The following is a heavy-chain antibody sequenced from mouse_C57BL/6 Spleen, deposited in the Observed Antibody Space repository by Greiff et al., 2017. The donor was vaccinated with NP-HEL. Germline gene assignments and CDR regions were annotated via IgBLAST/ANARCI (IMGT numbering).Heavy chain of an antibody. CDR3: ARAYGNWYFDV. CDR2: ISYDGSN. CDR1: GYSITSGYY. J-gene: IGHJ1*03. V-gene: IGHV3-6*01. Sequence: EVKVEESGPGLVKPSQSLSLTCSVTGYSITSGYYWNWIRQFPGNKLEWMGYISYDGSNNYNPSLKNRISITRDTSKNQFFLKLNSVTTEDTATYYCARAYGNWYFDVWGTGTTVTVSS. D-gene: IGHD2-1*01.